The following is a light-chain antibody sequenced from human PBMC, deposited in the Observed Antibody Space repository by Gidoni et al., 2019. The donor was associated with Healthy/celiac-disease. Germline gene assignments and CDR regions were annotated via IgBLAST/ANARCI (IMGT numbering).Light chain of an antibody. V-gene: IGLV1-47*01. J-gene: IGLJ1*01. CDR1: SSNIGSNY. CDR2: RNN. Sequence: QSVLTQPPSASGPPGQRVTISCSGSSSNIGSNYVYCYQQLPGTAPKLLIYRNNKRPSGVPDRFSGSKSGTSASLAISGLRSEDEADYYCAAWDDSLSGFYVFGTGTKVTVL. CDR3: AAWDDSLSGFYV.